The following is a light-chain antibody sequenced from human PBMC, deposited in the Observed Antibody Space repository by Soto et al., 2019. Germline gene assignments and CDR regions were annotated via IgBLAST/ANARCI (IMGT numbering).Light chain of an antibody. Sequence: QSVLTQPTSVSGSPGQSITISCTGTSSDFGGYNYVSWYQHHPGKAPKLMICDVSDRPSGVSNRFSGSKSGNTASLTISGLQAEDEADYYCSSYTSSCTPWVFGTGTKVTVL. J-gene: IGLJ1*01. CDR2: DVS. CDR3: SSYTSSCTPWV. CDR1: SSDFGGYNY. V-gene: IGLV2-14*03.